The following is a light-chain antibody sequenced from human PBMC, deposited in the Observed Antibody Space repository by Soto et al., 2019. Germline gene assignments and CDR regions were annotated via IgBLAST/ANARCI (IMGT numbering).Light chain of an antibody. CDR3: SLYTSSSTWV. CDR1: SSDVGSYNR. CDR2: EVS. J-gene: IGLJ3*02. Sequence: QSVLTQPPSVSGSPGQSVTISCTGTSSDVGSYNRVSWYQQPPGTAPKLMIYEVSNRPSGVPDRFSGSKSGNTASLTISGLQAEDEADYSCSLYTSSSTWVFGGGTKLTVL. V-gene: IGLV2-18*01.